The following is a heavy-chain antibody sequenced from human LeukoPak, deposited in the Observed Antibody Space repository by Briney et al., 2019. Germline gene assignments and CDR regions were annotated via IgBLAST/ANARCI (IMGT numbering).Heavy chain of an antibody. CDR2: IDGSGGST. Sequence: GGSLRLSCAASGFTFSSYAMSWVRQAPGKGLEWVSAIDGSGGSTYYADSVKGRFTVSRDNSKNTLYLQMNSLRAEDTAVYYCAKDRHGDYVTYYMDVWGKGTTVTVSS. CDR3: AKDRHGDYVTYYMDV. V-gene: IGHV3-23*01. D-gene: IGHD4-17*01. J-gene: IGHJ6*03. CDR1: GFTFSSYA.